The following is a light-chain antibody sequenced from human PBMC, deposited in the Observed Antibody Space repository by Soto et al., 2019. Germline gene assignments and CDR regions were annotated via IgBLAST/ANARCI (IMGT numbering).Light chain of an antibody. CDR1: QSVSSNY. CDR3: QLYGSSSIT. CDR2: GAS. J-gene: IGKJ5*01. V-gene: IGKV3-20*01. Sequence: EIVLTQSPGTLSLSPGERATLSCRASQSVSSNYLAWYQQKPGQAPRLLIYGASSGATGIPDRFSGSGSGTDFTLTISRLEPEDFAVYYCQLYGSSSITFGQGTRLEIK.